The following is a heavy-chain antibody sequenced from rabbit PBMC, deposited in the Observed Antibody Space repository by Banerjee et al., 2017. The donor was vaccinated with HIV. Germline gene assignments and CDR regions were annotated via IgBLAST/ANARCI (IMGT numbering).Heavy chain of an antibody. J-gene: IGHJ4*01. CDR2: IYAGSSGST. D-gene: IGHD7-1*01. CDR1: GFSFSSSYW. Sequence: EESGGDLVKPEGSLKLTCTASGFSFSSSYWICWVRQAPGKGLEWIACIYAGSSGSTYYASWAKGRFTISKTSSTTVTLQLNSLTAADTATYFCARGGNDVYRMYFNLWGPGTLVTVS. CDR3: ARGGNDVYRMYFNL. V-gene: IGHV1S45*01.